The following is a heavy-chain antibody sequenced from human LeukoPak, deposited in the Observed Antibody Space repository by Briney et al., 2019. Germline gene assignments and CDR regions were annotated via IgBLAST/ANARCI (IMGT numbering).Heavy chain of an antibody. CDR2: IYYSGST. J-gene: IGHJ4*02. CDR3: ARHSRFDFWSGYLWYFDY. V-gene: IGHV4-39*01. CDR1: GGSISSYY. Sequence: SETLSLTCTVSGGSISSYYWGWIRQPPGKGLEWIGSIYYSGSTYYNPSLKSRVTISVDTSKNQFSLKLSSVTAADTAVYYCARHSRFDFWSGYLWYFDYWGQGTLVTVSS. D-gene: IGHD3-3*01.